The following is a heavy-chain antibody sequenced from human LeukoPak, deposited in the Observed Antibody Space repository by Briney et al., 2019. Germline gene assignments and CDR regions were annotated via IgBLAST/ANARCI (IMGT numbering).Heavy chain of an antibody. J-gene: IGHJ3*02. V-gene: IGHV5-51*01. Sequence: GESLKISCKGSGYSFTSYWIGWVRQMPGKGLEWMGIIYPGDSDTRYSPSFQGQVTISADKSISTAYLQWSSLKASDTAMYYCASQSGYCGGDCLDAFDIWGQGTMVTVSS. D-gene: IGHD2-21*02. CDR3: ASQSGYCGGDCLDAFDI. CDR2: IYPGDSDT. CDR1: GYSFTSYW.